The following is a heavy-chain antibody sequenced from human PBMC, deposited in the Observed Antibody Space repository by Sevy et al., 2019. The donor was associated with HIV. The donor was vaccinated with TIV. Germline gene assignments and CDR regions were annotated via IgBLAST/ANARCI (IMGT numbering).Heavy chain of an antibody. V-gene: IGHV3-21*01. Sequence: GGSLRLSCAASGFTFSSYSMNWVRQAPGKGLEWVSSISSSSSYIYYADSVKGRFTISRDNAKNSLYLQMNSLRAEDTAVYYCARDLYYYDSSGYYQAPPEYFQHWGQGTLVTVSS. CDR2: ISSSSSYI. J-gene: IGHJ1*01. CDR1: GFTFSSYS. D-gene: IGHD3-22*01. CDR3: ARDLYYYDSSGYYQAPPEYFQH.